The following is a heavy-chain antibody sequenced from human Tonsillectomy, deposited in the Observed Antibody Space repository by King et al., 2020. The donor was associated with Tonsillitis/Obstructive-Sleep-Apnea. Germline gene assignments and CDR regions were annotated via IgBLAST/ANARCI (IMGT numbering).Heavy chain of an antibody. CDR3: AREFNSGFWGPDY. CDR2: INTNTGNP. V-gene: IGHV7-4-1*02. Sequence: VQLVQSGSELKKPGASVKISCKASGYTFTNYAMIWVRQAPGQGLEWMGWINTNTGNPTYGQDFTGRFVFSFDTSVRTAYLQISGLTHEDTAVYYCAREFNSGFWGPDYWRQGTLVTVSS. J-gene: IGHJ4*02. D-gene: IGHD6-19*01. CDR1: GYTFTNYA.